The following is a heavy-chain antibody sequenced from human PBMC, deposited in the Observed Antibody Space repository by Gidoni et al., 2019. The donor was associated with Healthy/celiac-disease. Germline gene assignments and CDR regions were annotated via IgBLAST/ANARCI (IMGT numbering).Heavy chain of an antibody. CDR3: ARGTASGYSYGTPLFDY. Sequence: QVQLQQWGAGLLKPSETLSLTCAVYGGSFSGYYWSWIRQPPGKGLELIGEINHSGSTNYNPSLKSRVTISVDTSKNQFSLKLSSVTAADTAVYYCARGTASGYSYGTPLFDYWGQGTLVTVSS. J-gene: IGHJ4*02. CDR2: INHSGST. D-gene: IGHD5-18*01. CDR1: GGSFSGYY. V-gene: IGHV4-34*01.